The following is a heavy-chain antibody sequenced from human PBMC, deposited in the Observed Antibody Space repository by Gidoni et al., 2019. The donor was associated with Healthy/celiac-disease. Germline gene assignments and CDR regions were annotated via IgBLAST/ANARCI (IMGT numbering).Heavy chain of an antibody. CDR1: GFNSRSAA. CDR3: VTGAFGRVIERGYYYYYMDV. D-gene: IGHD3-16*02. Sequence: GQLGECRGGLVQPAGSPRHYSSVAGFNSRSAAIHWRRQAQGKGLESVLAISRNDSSNYYADSVQCSFTIYRDNSKINLYLHMSSLRAEDTAVYDSVTGAFGRVIERGYYYYYMDVWGKGTTVTVSS. V-gene: IGHV3-64D*08. CDR2: ISRNDSSN. J-gene: IGHJ6*03.